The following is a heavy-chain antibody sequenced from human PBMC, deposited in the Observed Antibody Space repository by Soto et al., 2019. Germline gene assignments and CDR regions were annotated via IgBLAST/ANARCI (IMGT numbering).Heavy chain of an antibody. J-gene: IGHJ6*03. Sequence: EVQLVQSGAEVKKPGESLNISCKGTGYSFTSYWIGWVRQMPGKGLEWMGIIYPGESDTRYSPSFQGQVTISDDKAISTAYLQWSSLEASDTAMYYCARHFDSGWPYYYYYMDVWGKGTTVIVSS. CDR2: IYPGESDT. D-gene: IGHD6-19*01. CDR3: ARHFDSGWPYYYYYMDV. CDR1: GYSFTSYW. V-gene: IGHV5-51*01.